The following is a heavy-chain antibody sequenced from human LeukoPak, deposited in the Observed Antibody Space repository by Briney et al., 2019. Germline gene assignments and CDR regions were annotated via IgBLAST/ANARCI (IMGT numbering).Heavy chain of an antibody. D-gene: IGHD3-22*01. CDR1: GGSISSYY. V-gene: IGHV4-59*01. CDR3: ARDRSYYDSSGYSYFDY. CDR2: IHYSGST. J-gene: IGHJ4*02. Sequence: PSETLSLTCTVSGGSISSYYWSWIRQPPGKGLEWIGYIHYSGSTNYNPSLKSRVTISVDTSKNQFSLKLSSVTAADTAVYYCARDRSYYDSSGYSYFDYWGQGTLVTVSS.